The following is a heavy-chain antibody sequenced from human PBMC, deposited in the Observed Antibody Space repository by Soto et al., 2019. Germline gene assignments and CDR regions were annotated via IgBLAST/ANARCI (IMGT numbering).Heavy chain of an antibody. CDR2: IYYSGST. D-gene: IGHD3-3*01. V-gene: IGHV4-39*01. CDR1: GGSISSSSYY. Sequence: SETLSLTCTVSGGSISSSSYYWGWIRQPPGKGLEWFGSIYYSGSTYYNPSLKSRVTISVDTSKNQFSLKLSSVTAADTAVYYCARGAHYDFWSGYPPTYNWFDPWGQGTLVTVSS. J-gene: IGHJ5*02. CDR3: ARGAHYDFWSGYPPTYNWFDP.